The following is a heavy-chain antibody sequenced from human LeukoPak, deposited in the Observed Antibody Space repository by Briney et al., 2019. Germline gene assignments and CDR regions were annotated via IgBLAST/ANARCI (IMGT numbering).Heavy chain of an antibody. V-gene: IGHV4-38-2*02. CDR1: GYSISSGYY. D-gene: IGHD2-2*02. CDR2: INHSGST. CDR3: ARARGYCSSTSCYTWPVDY. Sequence: SETLSLTCTVSGYSISSGYYWSWIRQPPGKGLEWIGEINHSGSTNYNPSLKSRVTISVDTSKNQFSLKLSSVTAADTAVYYCARARGYCSSTSCYTWPVDYWGQGTLVTVSS. J-gene: IGHJ4*02.